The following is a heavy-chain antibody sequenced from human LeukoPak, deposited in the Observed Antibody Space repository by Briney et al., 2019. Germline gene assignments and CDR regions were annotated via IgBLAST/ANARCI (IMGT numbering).Heavy chain of an antibody. CDR2: IIPIFGIT. J-gene: IGHJ4*02. CDR3: ARDADTDWYTDY. V-gene: IGHV1-69*04. CDR1: GGTFSSYS. D-gene: IGHD3-9*01. Sequence: GASVKVSCKASGGTFSSYSITWVRQAPGQGLEWMGRIIPIFGITNYAQKFQGRVTITADKSTSTAYMELSSLRSEDTAVYYCARDADTDWYTDYWGEGTLVTVSS.